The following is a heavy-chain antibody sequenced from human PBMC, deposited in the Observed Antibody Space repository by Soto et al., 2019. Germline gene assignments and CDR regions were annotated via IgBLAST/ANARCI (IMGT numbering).Heavy chain of an antibody. V-gene: IGHV4-59*01. CDR1: GGSISSYY. J-gene: IGHJ5*02. CDR2: IYYIGST. Sequence: SLSLTCTVSGGSISSYYWSWIRQPPGKGLEWIGYIYYIGSTNYNPSLKSRVTISVDTSKNQFSLKLSSVTAADTAVYYCARGLRRQLLNWFDPWGQGTLVTVSS. D-gene: IGHD2-2*01. CDR3: ARGLRRQLLNWFDP.